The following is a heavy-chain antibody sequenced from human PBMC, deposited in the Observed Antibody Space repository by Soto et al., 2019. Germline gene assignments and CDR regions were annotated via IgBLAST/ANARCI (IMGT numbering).Heavy chain of an antibody. CDR1: CGSIHRGDAS. Sequence: QLQLQESGPGLVEPSETLALTCSVSCGSIHRGDASWGSVRQTPGKRLEWIGTFSFGGSTYYNPSLKSRATMYIDTSKKQLSLKLTSVTAAHTAVYDCARRDPCVDWGQGVLVTVSS. V-gene: IGHV4-39*01. J-gene: IGHJ4*02. CDR3: ARRDPCVD. CDR2: FSFGGST.